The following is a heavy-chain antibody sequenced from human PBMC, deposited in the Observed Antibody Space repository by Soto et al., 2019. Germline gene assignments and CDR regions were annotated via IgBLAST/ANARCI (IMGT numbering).Heavy chain of an antibody. J-gene: IGHJ2*01. CDR1: GGSISSGGYY. V-gene: IGHV4-31*03. CDR3: ARDLAYGVRGVKAPYWYFDL. D-gene: IGHD3-10*01. Sequence: QVQLQVSGPGLVKPSQTLSLTCTVSGGSISSGGYYWSWIRQHPGKGLEWIGYIYYSGSTYYNPSLKSRVTISVDTSKNQFSLKLSSVTAADTAVYYCARDLAYGVRGVKAPYWYFDLWGRGTLVTVSS. CDR2: IYYSGST.